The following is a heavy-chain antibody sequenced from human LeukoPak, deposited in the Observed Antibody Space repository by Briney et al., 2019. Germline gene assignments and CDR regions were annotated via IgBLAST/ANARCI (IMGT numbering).Heavy chain of an antibody. V-gene: IGHV1-8*01. J-gene: IGHJ4*02. Sequence: ASVKVSCKASGYTFTSYDINWVRQATGQGLEWMGWMNPNSGNTGYAQKFQGRVTMTRDTSTSTVYMELSSLRSEDTAVYYCARDMLVDSSSSLDYWGQGTLVTVSS. CDR1: GYTFTSYD. CDR3: ARDMLVDSSSSLDY. D-gene: IGHD6-6*01. CDR2: MNPNSGNT.